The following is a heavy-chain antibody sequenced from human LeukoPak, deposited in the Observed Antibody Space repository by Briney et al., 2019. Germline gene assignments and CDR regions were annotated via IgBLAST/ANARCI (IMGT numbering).Heavy chain of an antibody. V-gene: IGHV1-18*01. D-gene: IGHD2-21*01. J-gene: IGHJ3*02. Sequence: GASVKVSCKASGYTFTSYGISWVRQAPGQGLEWMGWISAYNGYTNYAQKSQGRVTMTTDTSTSTLYMELRSLRSDDTAVYYCARFRFPHDDFDIWGQGTMVTVSS. CDR2: ISAYNGYT. CDR1: GYTFTSYG. CDR3: ARFRFPHDDFDI.